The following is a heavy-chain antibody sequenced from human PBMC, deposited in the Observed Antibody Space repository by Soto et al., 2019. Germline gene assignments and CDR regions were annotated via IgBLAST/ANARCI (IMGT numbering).Heavy chain of an antibody. CDR3: ARAWGGVPDY. Sequence: QVQLQQWGAGLLKPSETLSLTCAVYGGSFSGYYWSWIRQPPGKGLEGIGEINHSGSTNYNPSLKSRVTLSVDTSKNQFSLKLSSVTAADTAVYYCARAWGGVPDYWGQGTLVTVSS. D-gene: IGHD3-16*01. J-gene: IGHJ4*02. CDR2: INHSGST. CDR1: GGSFSGYY. V-gene: IGHV4-34*01.